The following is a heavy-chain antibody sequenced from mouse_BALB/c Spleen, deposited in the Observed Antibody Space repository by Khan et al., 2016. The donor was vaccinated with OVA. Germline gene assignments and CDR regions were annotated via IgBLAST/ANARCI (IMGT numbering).Heavy chain of an antibody. J-gene: IGHJ3*01. CDR1: GYTLTDYA. Sequence: QVQLQEPGAELVRPGVSVKISCKGPGYTLTDYAMHWVKQSHAKSLEWIGVISTYYGDVDYSQKFKGTATMTVDRSSSLAYMELARLTAEDSAIYYCARGGKFAYWGQGTLVTVSA. V-gene: IGHV1S137*01. CDR3: ARGGKFAY. D-gene: IGHD1-1*02. CDR2: ISTYYGDV.